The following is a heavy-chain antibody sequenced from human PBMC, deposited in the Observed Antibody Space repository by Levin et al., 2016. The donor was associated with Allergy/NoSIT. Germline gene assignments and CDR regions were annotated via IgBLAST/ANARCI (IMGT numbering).Heavy chain of an antibody. CDR2: VYRDGSGT. D-gene: IGHD5-24*01. J-gene: IGHJ4*02. V-gene: IGHV3-74*01. Sequence: VRQAPGKGLMWVARVYRDGSGTDYADSVEGRFTISRDNAKNTLYLQMNSLRAEDTAIYYCVRDGDAYDFDYWGQGTLVTVSS. CDR3: VRDGDAYDFDY.